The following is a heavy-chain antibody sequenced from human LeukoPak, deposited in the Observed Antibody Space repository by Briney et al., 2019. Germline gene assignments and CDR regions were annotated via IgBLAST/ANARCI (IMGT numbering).Heavy chain of an antibody. J-gene: IGHJ4*02. V-gene: IGHV3-53*01. Sequence: GGSLRLSCAASGFSVSSNYMSWVRQAPGKGLEWVSTIYSGGDTYYADSTYYADSVKGRYPISRDNSKNTLSLQMNNLRAEDTAIYYCAKLHSATITADFDSWGQGMLVTVSS. CDR1: GFSVSSNY. CDR2: IYSGGDT. CDR3: AKLHSATITADFDS. D-gene: IGHD1-14*01.